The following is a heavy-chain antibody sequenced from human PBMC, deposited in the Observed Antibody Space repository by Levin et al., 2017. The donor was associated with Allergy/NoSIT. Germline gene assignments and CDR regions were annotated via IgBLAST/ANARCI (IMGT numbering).Heavy chain of an antibody. V-gene: IGHV3-30-3*01. Sequence: GESLKISCAASGFTFSSYAMHWVRQAPGKGLEWVAVISYDGSNKYYADSVKGRFTISRDNSKNTLYLQMNSLRAEDTAVYYCAGGFPGYCSGGSCYPIDYWGQGTLVTVSS. CDR1: GFTFSSYA. CDR2: ISYDGSNK. CDR3: AGGFPGYCSGGSCYPIDY. J-gene: IGHJ4*02. D-gene: IGHD2-15*01.